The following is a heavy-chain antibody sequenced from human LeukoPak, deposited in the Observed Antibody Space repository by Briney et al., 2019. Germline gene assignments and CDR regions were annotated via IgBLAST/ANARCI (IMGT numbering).Heavy chain of an antibody. V-gene: IGHV1-2*02. CDR2: INPNSGGT. Sequence: GASVKVSCKASGYTCTGYYMHWVRQAPGQGLEWMGWINPNSGGTNYAQKFQGRVTMTRDTSISTAYMELSRLRSDDTAVYYCARDDCSGGSCYSELDYWGQGTLVTVSS. D-gene: IGHD2-15*01. CDR3: ARDDCSGGSCYSELDY. CDR1: GYTCTGYY. J-gene: IGHJ4*02.